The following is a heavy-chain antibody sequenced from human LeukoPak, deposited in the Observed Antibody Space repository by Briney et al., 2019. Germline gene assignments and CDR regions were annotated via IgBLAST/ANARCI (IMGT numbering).Heavy chain of an antibody. D-gene: IGHD1-26*01. CDR2: IYYSGST. Sequence: SDTLSLTCAVSGYSISTSNWWGWIRQPPGKGLEWIGYIYYSGSTNYNPSLKSRGTISLDTSRNQFSLRLTSVTAADTAVYYCARPRYSGSYRHAFDIWGRGTMVTVSS. CDR1: GYSISTSNW. J-gene: IGHJ3*02. V-gene: IGHV4-28*01. CDR3: ARPRYSGSYRHAFDI.